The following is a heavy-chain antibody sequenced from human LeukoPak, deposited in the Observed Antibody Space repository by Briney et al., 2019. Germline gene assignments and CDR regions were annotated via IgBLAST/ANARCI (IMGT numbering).Heavy chain of an antibody. V-gene: IGHV1-8*03. CDR2: MNPNSGNT. CDR3: ARGFDSSGYHPHYYYYMDV. D-gene: IGHD3-22*01. J-gene: IGHJ6*03. CDR1: GYTFTSYD. Sequence: ASVKVSCKASGYTFTSYDINWVRQATGQGLEWMGWMNPNSGNTGYAQKFQGRVTITRNTSISTAYMELSSLRSEDTAVYYCARGFDSSGYHPHYYYYMDVWGKGTTVTVSS.